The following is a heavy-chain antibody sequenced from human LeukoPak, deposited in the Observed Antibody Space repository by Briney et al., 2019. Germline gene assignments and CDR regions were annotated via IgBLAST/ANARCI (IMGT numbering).Heavy chain of an antibody. Sequence: GGSLRLSCAASGFTFDDYAMHWVRQAPGKGLEWVSGISWNSGAIGYADSVKGRFTISGDNAKNSLYLQMNSLRAEDTALYYCAKGLSKSSSASYYTDWGQGTLVTVSS. CDR1: GFTFDDYA. D-gene: IGHD2-2*02. CDR3: AKGLSKSSSASYYTD. V-gene: IGHV3-9*01. J-gene: IGHJ4*02. CDR2: ISWNSGAI.